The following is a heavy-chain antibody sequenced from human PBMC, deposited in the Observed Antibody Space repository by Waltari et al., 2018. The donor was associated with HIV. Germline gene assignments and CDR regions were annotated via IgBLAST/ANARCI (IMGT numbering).Heavy chain of an antibody. Sequence: QVQLVQSGAEVKKPGSSVKVSCKASGGTFSSYAISWVRPAPGQGLEWMGGIIPIFGTANYAQKFQGRVTITADESTSTAYMELSSLRSEDTAVYYCARDNLPYYYDSSGSDYWGQGTLVTVSS. CDR1: GGTFSSYA. V-gene: IGHV1-69*01. CDR2: IIPIFGTA. J-gene: IGHJ4*02. CDR3: ARDNLPYYYDSSGSDY. D-gene: IGHD3-22*01.